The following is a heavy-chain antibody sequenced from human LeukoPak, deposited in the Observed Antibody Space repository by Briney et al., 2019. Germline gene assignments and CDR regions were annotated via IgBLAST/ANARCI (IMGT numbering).Heavy chain of an antibody. Sequence: GRSLRLSCAASGFTFDDYAMHWVRQVPGKGLEWVSGISWNSGSIGYADSVKGRFTISRDNAKNSLYLQMNSLRAEDTALYYCAKDHYYDSSGAFDYWGQGTLVTVSS. CDR1: GFTFDDYA. V-gene: IGHV3-9*01. D-gene: IGHD3-22*01. CDR2: ISWNSGSI. J-gene: IGHJ4*02. CDR3: AKDHYYDSSGAFDY.